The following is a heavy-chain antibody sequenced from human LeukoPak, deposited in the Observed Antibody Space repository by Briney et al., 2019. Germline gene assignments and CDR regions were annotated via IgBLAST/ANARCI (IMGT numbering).Heavy chain of an antibody. Sequence: GASVKVSCKASGYTFTGYYMHWVRQAPGQGLEWMGWINPNSGGTNYAQKFQGRVTMARDTCISTAYMELSRLRSDDTAVYYCARALPPYDSSGGHFDYWGQGTLVTVSS. CDR3: ARALPPYDSSGGHFDY. V-gene: IGHV1-2*02. CDR2: INPNSGGT. J-gene: IGHJ4*02. CDR1: GYTFTGYY. D-gene: IGHD3-22*01.